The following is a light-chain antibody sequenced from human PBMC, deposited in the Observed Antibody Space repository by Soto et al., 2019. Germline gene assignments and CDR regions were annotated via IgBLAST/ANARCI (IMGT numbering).Light chain of an antibody. V-gene: IGKV3-20*01. CDR2: GAS. J-gene: IGKJ4*01. CDR1: QSVSSSY. Sequence: ESVLTQSPGTLSLSPGERDTLYCSTSQSVSSSYLAWYQQKPGPAPKLLIHGASSRATGIPDRFSGSGSGTGFTLTISRLEPEDFAVYYCQQYGSPPPVTFGGGTKVDIK. CDR3: QQYGSPPPVT.